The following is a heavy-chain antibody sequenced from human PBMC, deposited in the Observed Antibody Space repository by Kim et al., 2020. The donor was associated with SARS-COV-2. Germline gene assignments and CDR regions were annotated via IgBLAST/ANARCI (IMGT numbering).Heavy chain of an antibody. CDR3: ARVGAGTSDY. D-gene: IGHD1-26*01. CDR2: SK. J-gene: IGHJ4*02. Sequence: SKSYAQKFQGRVTMTRDTSTSTVYMELSSLRSEDTAVYYCARVGAGTSDYWGQGTLVTVSS. V-gene: IGHV1-46*01.